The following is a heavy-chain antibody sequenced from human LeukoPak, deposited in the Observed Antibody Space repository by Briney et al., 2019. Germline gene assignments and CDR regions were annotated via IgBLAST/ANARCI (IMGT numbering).Heavy chain of an antibody. CDR2: INHSGST. CDR1: GGSFSGYY. D-gene: IGHD6-13*01. CDR3: ARGSLAAAGYYFDY. V-gene: IGHV4-34*01. Sequence: SETLSITCAVYGGSFSGYYWSWIRQPPGKGLEWIGEINHSGSTNYNPSLKSRVTISVDTSKNQFSLKLSSVTAADTAVYYCARGSLAAAGYYFDYWGQGTLVTVSS. J-gene: IGHJ4*02.